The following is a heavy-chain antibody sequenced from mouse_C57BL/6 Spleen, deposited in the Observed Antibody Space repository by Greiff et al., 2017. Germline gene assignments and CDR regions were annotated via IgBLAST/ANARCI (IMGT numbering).Heavy chain of an antibody. CDR1: GYTFTDYN. Sequence: VQLQQSGPELVKPGASVKIPCKASGYTFTDYNMDWVKQSHGKSLEWIGVINPNNGGTIYNQKFKGKATLTVDKSSSTAYMELRSLTSGDTAVYYCARGGVTTETPLAYWGQRPLVTVSA. D-gene: IGHD2-2*01. J-gene: IGHJ3*01. V-gene: IGHV1-18*01. CDR2: INPNNGGT. CDR3: ARGGVTTETPLAY.